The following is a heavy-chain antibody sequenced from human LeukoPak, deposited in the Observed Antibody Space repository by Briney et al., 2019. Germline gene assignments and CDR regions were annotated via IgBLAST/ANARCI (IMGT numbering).Heavy chain of an antibody. CDR3: AKIGDDFGDYFDY. Sequence: GGSLRLSCAASGLTFSRDWMSWLRQAPGKGLEWVANIKTDGSETAYLGSVRGRFTISRDNAKNSLYLQMNRLRAEDTAVYYCAKIGDDFGDYFDYWGQGTLVTVSS. CDR2: IKTDGSET. CDR1: GLTFSRDW. J-gene: IGHJ4*02. D-gene: IGHD4-17*01. V-gene: IGHV3-7*01.